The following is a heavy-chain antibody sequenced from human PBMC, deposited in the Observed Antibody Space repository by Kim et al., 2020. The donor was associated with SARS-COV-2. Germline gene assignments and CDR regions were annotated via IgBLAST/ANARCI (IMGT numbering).Heavy chain of an antibody. CDR3: ARGFFRAGFDV. J-gene: IGHJ6*01. V-gene: IGHV3-74*01. D-gene: IGHD3-10*01. CDR1: GFTFNNYW. Sequence: GGSLRLSCAVSGFTFNNYWINWVRHAPGKGLVWVSRISSDGSNTNYADSVKGRFTMSRDNAENTLYLQMNSLRAEDTAVYYCARGFFRAGFDVWGQGPAVTVSS. CDR2: ISSDGSNT.